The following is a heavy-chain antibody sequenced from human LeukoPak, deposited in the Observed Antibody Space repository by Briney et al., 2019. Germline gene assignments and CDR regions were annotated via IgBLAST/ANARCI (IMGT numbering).Heavy chain of an antibody. CDR1: GFTFSSYW. V-gene: IGHV3-74*01. CDR3: ATTLLRASTYMDV. J-gene: IGHJ6*03. Sequence: GGSLRLSCAASGFTFSSYWMHWVRQAPGKGLVWVSRINTDGSSTSYADSVKGRFTVSRDNAKNTLYLQMNSLRAEDTAVYYCATTLLRASTYMDVWGKGTMVTVSS. D-gene: IGHD1-1*01. CDR2: INTDGSST.